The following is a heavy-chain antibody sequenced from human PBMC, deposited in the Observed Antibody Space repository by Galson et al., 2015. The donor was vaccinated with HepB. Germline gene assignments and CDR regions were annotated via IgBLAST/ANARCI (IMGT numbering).Heavy chain of an antibody. Sequence: SVKVSCKASGGTFSTYTINWVRQAPGQGLEWMGRTIFFLNMPNYAQKFQDRVTITADKSTSTAYMELRGLRSEDTAVYYCARTDSAMEARYWGQGTLVTVSS. D-gene: IGHD3-10*01. J-gene: IGHJ4*02. CDR2: TIFFLNMP. V-gene: IGHV1-69*02. CDR3: ARTDSAMEARY. CDR1: GGTFSTYT.